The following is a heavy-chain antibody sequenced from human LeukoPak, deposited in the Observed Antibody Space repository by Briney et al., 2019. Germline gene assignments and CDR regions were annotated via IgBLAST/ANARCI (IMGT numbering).Heavy chain of an antibody. CDR3: ARDQSGYDFGFDY. J-gene: IGHJ4*02. CDR1: GFTFSSYG. V-gene: IGHV3-33*01. Sequence: PGRSLRLSCAASGFTFSSYGTHWVRQAPGKGLEWVAVIWYDGSNKYYVDSVKGRFTISRDNSKSTLYLQMNSLRAEDTAVYYCARDQSGYDFGFDYWGQGTLVTVSS. CDR2: IWYDGSNK. D-gene: IGHD5-12*01.